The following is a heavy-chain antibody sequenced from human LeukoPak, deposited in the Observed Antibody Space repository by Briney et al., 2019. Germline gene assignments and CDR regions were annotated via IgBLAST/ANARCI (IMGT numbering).Heavy chain of an antibody. CDR3: ARPHTVLYNWFDP. CDR1: GYTFTGYY. V-gene: IGHV1-2*06. CDR2: INPNSGGT. D-gene: IGHD4-11*01. Sequence: GASVKVSCKASGYTFTGYYMHWVRQAPGQGLEWMERINPNSGGTNYAQKFQGRVTMTRDTSISTAYMELSRLRSDDTAVYYCARPHTVLYNWFDPWGQGTLVTVSS. J-gene: IGHJ5*02.